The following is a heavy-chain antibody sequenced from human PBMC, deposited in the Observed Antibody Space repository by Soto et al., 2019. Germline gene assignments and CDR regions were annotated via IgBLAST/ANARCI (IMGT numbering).Heavy chain of an antibody. Sequence: SETLSLTCTVSGGSISSGDDYWSWIRQPPGKGLEWIGYIYYSGSTYYNPSLKSRVTISVDTSKNQFSLKLSSVTAADTAVYYCAREGLITGTTYYYYGMDVWGQGTTVTVS. CDR1: GGSISSGDDY. D-gene: IGHD1-7*01. CDR2: IYYSGST. V-gene: IGHV4-30-4*02. CDR3: AREGLITGTTYYYYGMDV. J-gene: IGHJ6*02.